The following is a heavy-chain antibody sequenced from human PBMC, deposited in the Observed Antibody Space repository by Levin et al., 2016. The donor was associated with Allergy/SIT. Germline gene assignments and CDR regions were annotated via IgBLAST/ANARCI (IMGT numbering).Heavy chain of an antibody. D-gene: IGHD3-3*01. Sequence: VRQAPGKGLEWVSSISSSSSYIYYADSVKGRFTISRDNAKNSLYLQMNSLRAEDTAVYYCARGDLRFLEWFRADYWGQGTLVTVSS. CDR2: ISSSSSYI. CDR3: ARGDLRFLEWFRADY. J-gene: IGHJ4*02. V-gene: IGHV3-21*01.